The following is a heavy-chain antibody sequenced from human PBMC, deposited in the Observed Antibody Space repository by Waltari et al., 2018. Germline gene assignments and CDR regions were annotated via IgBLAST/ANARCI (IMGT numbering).Heavy chain of an antibody. CDR1: GGTFSSYT. V-gene: IGHV1-69*08. Sequence: QVQLVQSGAEVKKPGSSVKVSCKASGGTFSSYTISWVRQAPGQGLEWMGRIIPILGIANYAQKFQGRVSITADKSTRTAYMELSSLRSEDTAVYYCARERLSPRITMIVVVMGDAFDIWGQGTMVTVSS. D-gene: IGHD3-22*01. J-gene: IGHJ3*02. CDR3: ARERLSPRITMIVVVMGDAFDI. CDR2: IIPILGIA.